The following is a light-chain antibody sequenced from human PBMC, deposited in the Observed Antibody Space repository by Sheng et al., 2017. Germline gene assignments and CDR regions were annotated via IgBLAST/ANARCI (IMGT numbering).Light chain of an antibody. Sequence: EIVLTQSPGTLSLSPGERATLSCRASQSVSSSHLAWYQQKPGQAPRLLIYGASSRATGIPDRFSGSGSGTDFTLTISRLEPEDFAVYYCQQRSNWQGITFGQGTRLEIK. CDR2: GAS. CDR3: QQRSNWQGIT. J-gene: IGKJ5*01. CDR1: QSVSSSH. V-gene: IGKV3D-20*02.